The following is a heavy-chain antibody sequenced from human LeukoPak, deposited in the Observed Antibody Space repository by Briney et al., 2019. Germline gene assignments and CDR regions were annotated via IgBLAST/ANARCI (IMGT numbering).Heavy chain of an antibody. V-gene: IGHV1-18*01. CDR2: ISAYNGNT. J-gene: IGHJ3*02. D-gene: IGHD1-26*01. CDR3: ARKVGATLGSAFDI. CDR1: GYTFTSYG. Sequence: EASVKVSCKASGYTFTSYGISWVRQAPGQGLEWMGWISAYNGNTNYAQKLQGRVTMTTDTSTSTAYMELRSLRSDDTAVYYCARKVGATLGSAFDIWGQGTMVTVSS.